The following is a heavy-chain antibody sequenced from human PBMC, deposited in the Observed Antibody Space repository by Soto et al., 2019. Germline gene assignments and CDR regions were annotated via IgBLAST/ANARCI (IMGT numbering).Heavy chain of an antibody. Sequence: PGGSLRLSCAASGLTFTTYSMNWVRQAPGKGLEWVSSISGSSAHIYYAGSVKGRFTISRDNTKSLLYLQMNSLRAEDTAVYYCASAPGLYYFDSWGQGTLVTVSS. J-gene: IGHJ4*02. CDR2: ISGSSAHI. CDR3: ASAPGLYYFDS. CDR1: GLTFTTYS. V-gene: IGHV3-21*06.